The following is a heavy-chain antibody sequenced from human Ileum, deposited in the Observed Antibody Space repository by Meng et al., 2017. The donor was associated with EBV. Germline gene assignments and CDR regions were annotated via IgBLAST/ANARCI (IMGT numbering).Heavy chain of an antibody. D-gene: IGHD2-2*01. J-gene: IGHJ4*02. CDR2: INAGNGNT. V-gene: IGHV1-3*01. Sequence: QVQLVQSGAEVKKPXXSVKVSCKASGYSFTTYAMHWVRQAPGQRLEWMGWINAGNGNTKYSEKFQSRVTITRDTAASTAYMELSSLRSEDTAVYYCARTGCSSSSCYDDWGQGTLGTVAS. CDR3: ARTGCSSSSCYDD. CDR1: GYSFTTYA.